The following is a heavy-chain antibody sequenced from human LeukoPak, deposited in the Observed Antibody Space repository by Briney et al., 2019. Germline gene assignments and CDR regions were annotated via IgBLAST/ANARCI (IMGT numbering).Heavy chain of an antibody. CDR3: ARDPTATASYYDFWSGYYTGNY. CDR2: IKQDGSEK. V-gene: IGHV3-7*01. Sequence: PGGSLRLSCAASRFTFSSYWMSWVRQAPGEGLEWVANIKQDGSEKYYVDSVKGRFTISRDNAKNSLYLQMNSLRAEDTAVYYCARDPTATASYYDFWSGYYTGNYWGQGTLVTVSS. J-gene: IGHJ4*02. D-gene: IGHD3-3*01. CDR1: RFTFSSYW.